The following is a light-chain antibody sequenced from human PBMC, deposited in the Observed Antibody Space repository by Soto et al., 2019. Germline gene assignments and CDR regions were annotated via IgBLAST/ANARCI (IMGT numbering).Light chain of an antibody. V-gene: IGKV1-5*03. CDR2: RAS. J-gene: IGKJ2*01. CDR3: QQYNSYSPYT. Sequence: DIQMTQSPSTLSASVGDRVTITCRASQSISNWLAWYQQKPGKAPKLLICRASSLESGVPARFXGSGSGTEFTLTITNLQPDDFATYYCQQYNSYSPYTFGQGTRLEIK. CDR1: QSISNW.